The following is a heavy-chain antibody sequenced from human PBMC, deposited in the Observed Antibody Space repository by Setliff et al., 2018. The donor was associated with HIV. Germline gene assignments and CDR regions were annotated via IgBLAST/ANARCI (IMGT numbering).Heavy chain of an antibody. D-gene: IGHD5-12*01. V-gene: IGHV3-15*01. CDR2: IKSKKNGETT. J-gene: IGHJ4*02. CDR3: TTGYSTPWHDHQ. CDR1: GFIFSSSW. Sequence: GGSLRLSCAASGFIFSSSWMNWFRRAPGKGLEWVGRIKSKKNGETTDYAPPVKGRFGISRDDSLNILYLQMTRLSIEGTGIYYCTTGYSTPWHDHQWGQGTLVTVSS.